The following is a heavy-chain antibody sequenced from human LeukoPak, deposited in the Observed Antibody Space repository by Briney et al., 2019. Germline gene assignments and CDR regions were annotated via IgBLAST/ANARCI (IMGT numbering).Heavy chain of an antibody. CDR3: ARARGYSGYEADYYGMDV. Sequence: SETLSLTCTVSGGSISSYYWSWIRLPAGKGLEWIGRIYTSGSPNYNPSLKSRVTMSVDTSKNQFSLKLSSVTAADTAVSYCARARGYSGYEADYYGMDVWGQGTTVTVSS. CDR2: IYTSGSP. V-gene: IGHV4-4*07. CDR1: GGSISSYY. J-gene: IGHJ6*02. D-gene: IGHD5-12*01.